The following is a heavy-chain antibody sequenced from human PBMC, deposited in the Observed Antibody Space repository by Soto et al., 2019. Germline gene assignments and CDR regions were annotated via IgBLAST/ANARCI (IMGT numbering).Heavy chain of an antibody. J-gene: IGHJ6*03. V-gene: IGHV1-8*01. CDR1: GYTFTSYD. Sequence: ASVKVSYKASGYTFTSYDINWVRQATGQGLEWMGWMNPNSGNTGYAQKFQGRVTMTRNTSISTAYMELRSLRSEDTAVYYCARLGFYDILTGYYSYYYMDVWGKGTTVTVSS. CDR2: MNPNSGNT. CDR3: ARLGFYDILTGYYSYYYMDV. D-gene: IGHD3-9*01.